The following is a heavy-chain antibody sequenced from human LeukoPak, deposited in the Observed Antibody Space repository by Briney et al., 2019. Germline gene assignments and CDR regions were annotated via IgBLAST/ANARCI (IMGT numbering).Heavy chain of an antibody. D-gene: IGHD5-24*01. CDR1: GGSISSYY. V-gene: IGHV4-59*08. Sequence: SETLSLTCTVSGGSISSYYWSWIRQPPGKGLEWIGYISYSGSTKYNPPLKNRVSISVDTSKNQFSLKLSSVTAADTAVYYCARGAGAGYNLQPFDYWGQGTLVTVSS. CDR3: ARGAGAGYNLQPFDY. CDR2: ISYSGST. J-gene: IGHJ4*02.